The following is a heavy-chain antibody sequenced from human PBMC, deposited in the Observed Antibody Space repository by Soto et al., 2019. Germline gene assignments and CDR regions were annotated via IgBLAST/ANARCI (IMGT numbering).Heavy chain of an antibody. CDR2: ITFSSLYI. V-gene: IGHV3-21*02. CDR1: GFNFSAYG. J-gene: IGHJ5*02. Sequence: VQWVESGGGLVKPGQSRSLSCTASGFNFSAYGMSWVRQAPGQGLGGVSSITFSSLYIYYAEVVRGRFVIASDDYKISLFLQMDSLKTEDTALYYFARPRDVAVVWFDPLGQVTQMTVSS. CDR3: ARPRDVAVVWFDP. D-gene: IGHD2-21*01.